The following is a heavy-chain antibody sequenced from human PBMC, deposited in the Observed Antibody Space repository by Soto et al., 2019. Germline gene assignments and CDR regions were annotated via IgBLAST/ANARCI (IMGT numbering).Heavy chain of an antibody. Sequence: QVQLVQSGGEVKKPGASVKVSCKTSGYTFASYGVSWVRQAPGQGLEWMGWINGYSGNTNYVDQFQGRVTMTTDTSTNTAYMELRSLRSDDTAVYYCARYSSAWYTILDWGQGTLVTVSS. J-gene: IGHJ4*02. CDR2: INGYSGNT. CDR1: GYTFASYG. V-gene: IGHV1-18*01. D-gene: IGHD6-19*01. CDR3: ARYSSAWYTILD.